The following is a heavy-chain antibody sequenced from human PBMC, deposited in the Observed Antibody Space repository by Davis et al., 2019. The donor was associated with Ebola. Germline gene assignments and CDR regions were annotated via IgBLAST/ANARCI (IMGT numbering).Heavy chain of an antibody. D-gene: IGHD3-22*01. V-gene: IGHV3-11*03. CDR1: GFSFSDYY. CDR2: ISSDSDYI. J-gene: IGHJ1*01. CDR3: AKQTQEYYYDSSGYYSQAEYFQH. Sequence: GESLKISCAASGFSFSDYYMSWIRQAPGKGLEWVSSISSDSDYIYYADSAKGRFTISRDNSKNTLYLQMNSLRAEDTAVYYCAKQTQEYYYDSSGYYSQAEYFQHWGQGTLVTVSS.